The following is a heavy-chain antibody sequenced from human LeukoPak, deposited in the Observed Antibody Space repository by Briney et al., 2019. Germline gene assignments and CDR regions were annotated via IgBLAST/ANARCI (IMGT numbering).Heavy chain of an antibody. Sequence: ASVKVSCKASGYTFTSYYMHWVRQAPGQGLEWMGIINPSGGSTSYAQKFQGRVTMTRDTSTSTVYMELSSLRSGDTAVYYCARDEREIAARGGDYYYYYYMDVWGKGTTVTVSS. D-gene: IGHD6-6*01. J-gene: IGHJ6*03. CDR1: GYTFTSYY. CDR2: INPSGGST. V-gene: IGHV1-46*01. CDR3: ARDEREIAARGGDYYYYYYMDV.